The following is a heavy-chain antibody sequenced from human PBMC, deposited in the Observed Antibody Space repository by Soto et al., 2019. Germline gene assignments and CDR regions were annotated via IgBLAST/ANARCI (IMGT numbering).Heavy chain of an antibody. V-gene: IGHV4-4*02. J-gene: IGHJ6*02. CDR3: ASRTYAMDV. CDR1: GGSISSSNW. CDR2: IFHNGNT. Sequence: QGQLQESGPGLVTPSGTLSLTCAVSGGSISSSNWWSWVRQPPGKGLEWIGEIFHNGNTYANPSLTGLVTMSVDKSMNQFSLHLNSVTAAGTGVYYCASRTYAMDVWCQGTTVTVSS.